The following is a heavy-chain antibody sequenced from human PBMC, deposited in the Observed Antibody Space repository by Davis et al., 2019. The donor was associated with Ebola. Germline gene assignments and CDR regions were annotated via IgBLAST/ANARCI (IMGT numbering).Heavy chain of an antibody. CDR3: ARGTNGYNPGGYFDS. CDR1: GYSFTNYS. D-gene: IGHD5-24*01. V-gene: IGHV5-51*01. J-gene: IGHJ4*02. Sequence: GESLKTPRQGSGYSFTNYSIARVRQLPGKGLEWMGIIYPGDSDTRYSPSFQGQVTISADKSISTAYLQWSSLKASDTAIYYCARGTNGYNPGGYFDSWGQGTLVTVSS. CDR2: IYPGDSDT.